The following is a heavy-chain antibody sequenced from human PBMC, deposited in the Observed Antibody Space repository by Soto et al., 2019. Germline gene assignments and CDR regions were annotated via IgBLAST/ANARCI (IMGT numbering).Heavy chain of an antibody. V-gene: IGHV1-3*04. CDR1: GYTFTNYA. J-gene: IGHJ5*02. CDR2: INTDIGNT. CDR3: ARDRSLRGRSWFDP. Sequence: QVQLVQSGAEVKRPGASVKLSCKTSGYTFTNYAMFWVRQAPGQRLEWLGWINTDIGNTKYSQKFQGRVTITRDTSAIIVYMELSSLQSEDTAVYYCARDRSLRGRSWFDPWGQGTLVTVSS. D-gene: IGHD3-10*01.